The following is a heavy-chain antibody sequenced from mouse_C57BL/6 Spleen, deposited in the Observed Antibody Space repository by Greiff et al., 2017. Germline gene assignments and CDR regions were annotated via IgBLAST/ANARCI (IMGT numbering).Heavy chain of an antibody. Sequence: EVKLVESGPGMVKPSQSLSLTCTVTGYSITSGYDWHWIRHFPGNKLEWMGYISYSGSTNYNPSLKSRISITHDTSKNHFFLKLNSVTTEDTATYYCARGDTPYAMDYWGQGTSVTVSS. CDR1: GYSITSGYD. D-gene: IGHD5-1-1*01. V-gene: IGHV3-1*01. CDR3: ARGDTPYAMDY. CDR2: ISYSGST. J-gene: IGHJ4*01.